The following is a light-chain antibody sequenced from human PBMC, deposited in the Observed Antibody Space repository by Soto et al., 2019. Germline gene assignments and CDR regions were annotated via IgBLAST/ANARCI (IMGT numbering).Light chain of an antibody. CDR1: SSDIGHYDY. CDR3: CSLTTSHNHV. Sequence: QSMLSHPGSVCWSPGHSITIACTGTSSDIGHYDYVSWYQQHPGKAPKLMIYHVTYRPSGVSNRYSGSKSGNSASLTISGLQADEEADYYCCSLTTSHNHVFGSGTKVTVL. J-gene: IGLJ1*01. CDR2: HVT. V-gene: IGLV2-14*03.